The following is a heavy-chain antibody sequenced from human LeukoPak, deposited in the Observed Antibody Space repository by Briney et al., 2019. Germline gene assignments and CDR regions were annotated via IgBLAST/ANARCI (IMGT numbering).Heavy chain of an antibody. D-gene: IGHD3-10*01. CDR3: ARDRKGVTIPFDY. V-gene: IGHV1-2*02. CDR1: GYTFTGYY. CDR2: INPNSGGT. J-gene: IGHJ4*02. Sequence: ASVKVSCKASGYTFTGYYMHWVRQAPGQGPEWMGWINPNSGGTNYAQKFQGRVTMTRDTSISTAYMELSRLRSDDTAVYYCARDRKGVTIPFDYWGQGTLVTVSS.